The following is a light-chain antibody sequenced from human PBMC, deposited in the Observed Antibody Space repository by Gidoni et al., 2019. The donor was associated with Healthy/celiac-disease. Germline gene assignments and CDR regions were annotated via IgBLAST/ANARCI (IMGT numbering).Light chain of an antibody. V-gene: IGKV3-11*01. Sequence: EIVLTQSPATLSLSPGERATLSCRASQSVSSYLAWYQQKPGQAPRLLIYDASNRATGIPARFSGSGSGTDFTLTISSLEPEDFAVYYCQQSSNWPLTFXGXTKVXIK. CDR2: DAS. CDR3: QQSSNWPLT. J-gene: IGKJ4*01. CDR1: QSVSSY.